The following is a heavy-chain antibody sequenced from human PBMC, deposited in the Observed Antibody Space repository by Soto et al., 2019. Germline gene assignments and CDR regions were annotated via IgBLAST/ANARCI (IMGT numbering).Heavy chain of an antibody. J-gene: IGHJ4*02. D-gene: IGHD6-6*01. V-gene: IGHV1-18*01. CDR3: ARDRSSSDY. CDR2: IRPFNGDT. Sequence: ASVKVSCKASGYIFSSYGISWVRQAPGQGLEWMGWIRPFNGDTDYAQKLQGRVTMTTDTSTSTVYMELRSLSSDDTAVYYCARDRSSSDYRGQGTLVTVSS. CDR1: GYIFSSYG.